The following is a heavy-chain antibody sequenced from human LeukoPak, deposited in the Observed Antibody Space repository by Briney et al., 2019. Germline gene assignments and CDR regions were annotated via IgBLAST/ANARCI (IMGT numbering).Heavy chain of an antibody. CDR2: INHSGTT. CDR3: ARVRRQILWTCLDY. J-gene: IGHJ4*02. Sequence: SETLSLTCTVSDYSISNGYYWGWIRQSPRKGLEWIASINHSGTTYYNPSFKSRVTISVDTSKNQFSLSLNSVTAEDTAVYYCARVRRQILWTCLDYWGQGILVTVSS. V-gene: IGHV4-38-2*02. CDR1: DYSISNGYY. D-gene: IGHD2-21*01.